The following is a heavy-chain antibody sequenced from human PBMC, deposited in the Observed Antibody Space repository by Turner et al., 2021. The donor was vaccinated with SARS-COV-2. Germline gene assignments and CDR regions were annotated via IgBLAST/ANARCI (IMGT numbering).Heavy chain of an antibody. CDR3: ARQSEWELLGDLDAFDI. V-gene: IGHV4-39*01. CDR2: IYYRGST. Sequence: QLQLQESGPGLMKPSETLSLTCTVPGGSISSSTYYWGWIRQPPGKGLEWIGSIYYRGSTYYNAALKSRVTISGDTSKNQFSLKLSSVTAAYTAVYYCARQSEWELLGDLDAFDIWGQGTMVTVSS. D-gene: IGHD1-26*01. J-gene: IGHJ3*02. CDR1: GGSISSSTYY.